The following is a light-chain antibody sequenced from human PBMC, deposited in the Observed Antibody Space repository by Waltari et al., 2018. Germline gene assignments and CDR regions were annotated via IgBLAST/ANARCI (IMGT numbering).Light chain of an antibody. V-gene: IGLV2-14*03. J-gene: IGLJ3*02. CDR1: TSDVCSYNY. Sequence: QSALTQPASVSGSPGQSITISCSGTTSDVCSYNYINWYQQHPGEAPKLMMYDVSHRPSVFSNRFSGSKSGCTAYLTISGLQAEDEADYYCSSYTHSTTWVFGWVFGGGTKVTVL. CDR3: SSYTHSTTWVFGWV. CDR2: DVS.